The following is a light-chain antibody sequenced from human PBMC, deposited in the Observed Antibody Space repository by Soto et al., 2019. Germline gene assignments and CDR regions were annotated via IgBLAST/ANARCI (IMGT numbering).Light chain of an antibody. V-gene: IGKV3-20*01. CDR2: AAS. J-gene: IGKJ1*01. CDR3: QQYGSSPWT. Sequence: EILLTQSPGTLSLSPGERATLSCRASQSVSSSYLVWHQQKPGQAPRILIYAASRRATGIPDRFSGSGSGTDFTLTISRLEPEDFAVYYCQQYGSSPWTFGQGTKVDIK. CDR1: QSVSSSY.